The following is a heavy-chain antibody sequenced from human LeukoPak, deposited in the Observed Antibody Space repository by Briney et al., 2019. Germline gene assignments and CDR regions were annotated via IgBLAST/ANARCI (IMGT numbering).Heavy chain of an antibody. J-gene: IGHJ4*02. Sequence: GGSLRLSCAASGFPFSSYWMAWARQAPGKGLEWVATITLDGSDSYYVGSVKGRFTVSRDNAKNSLYLQMNSLRVEDTAVFYCTTENWYVFENWGQGSLVTVSS. CDR3: TTENWYVFEN. D-gene: IGHD1-1*01. CDR2: ITLDGSDS. V-gene: IGHV3-7*04. CDR1: GFPFSSYW.